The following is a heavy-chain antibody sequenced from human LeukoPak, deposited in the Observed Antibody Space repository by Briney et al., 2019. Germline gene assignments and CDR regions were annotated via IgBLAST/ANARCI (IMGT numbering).Heavy chain of an antibody. D-gene: IGHD2-2*01. CDR2: IYSGGST. CDR1: GFTVSSNY. V-gene: IGHV3-53*01. Sequence: GGSLRLSCAASGFTVSSNYMSWVRQAPGKGLEWVSVIYSGGSTYYADSVKGRFTISRDNSKNTLYLQMNSLRAEDTAVYYCANHLACRSHNCPSFDEWGQGTLVTVSS. CDR3: ANHLACRSHNCPSFDE. J-gene: IGHJ4*02.